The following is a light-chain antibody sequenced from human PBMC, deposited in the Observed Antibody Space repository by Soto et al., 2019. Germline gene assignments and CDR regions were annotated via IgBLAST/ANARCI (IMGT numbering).Light chain of an antibody. CDR3: ATWDDGLNGWV. CDR2: NNN. Sequence: QSVVTQPPSASGTPGQRDTISCSGRSSNIGSNAVNWYQQFPGRAPKVLIYNNNERPSGVPDRFSGSKSGTSASLAITGLQSEDEADYYCATWDDGLNGWVFGGGTKLTVL. V-gene: IGLV1-44*01. CDR1: SSNIGSNA. J-gene: IGLJ3*02.